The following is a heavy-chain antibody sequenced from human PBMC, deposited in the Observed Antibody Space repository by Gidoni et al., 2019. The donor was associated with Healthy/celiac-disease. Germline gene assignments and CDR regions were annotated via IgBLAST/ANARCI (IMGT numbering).Heavy chain of an antibody. CDR1: GFTFSSYA. CDR2: ISGSGGST. J-gene: IGHJ3*02. Sequence: EVQLLESGGGLVQPGGSLRLSCAASGFTFSSYAMSWVRQAPGKGLEWVSAISGSGGSTYYADSVKGRFTISRDNSKNTLYLQMNSLRAEDTAVYYCAKDRSQDYYDSSVPYGDAFDIWGQGTMVTVSS. D-gene: IGHD3-22*01. V-gene: IGHV3-23*01. CDR3: AKDRSQDYYDSSVPYGDAFDI.